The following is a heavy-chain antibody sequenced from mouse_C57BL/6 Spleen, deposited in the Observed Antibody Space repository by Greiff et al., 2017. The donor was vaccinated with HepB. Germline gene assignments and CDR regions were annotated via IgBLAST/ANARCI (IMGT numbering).Heavy chain of an antibody. Sequence: QVQLQQPGAELVMPGASVKLSCKASGYTFTSYWMHWVKQRPGQGLEWIGEIDPSDSYTNYNQKFKGKSTVTVDKSSSTAYMQLSSLTSEDSAVYYCASLYYGNTVGYFDVWGTGTTVTVSS. V-gene: IGHV1-69*01. CDR1: GYTFTSYW. D-gene: IGHD2-1*01. CDR2: IDPSDSYT. J-gene: IGHJ1*03. CDR3: ASLYYGNTVGYFDV.